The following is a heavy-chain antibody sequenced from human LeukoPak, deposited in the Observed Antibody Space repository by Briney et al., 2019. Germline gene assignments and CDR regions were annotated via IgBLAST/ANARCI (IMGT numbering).Heavy chain of an antibody. CDR2: FYSGDSDI. CDR1: GYSFHSYC. Sequence: GGSLKIPCKASGYSFHSYCLGRGRQKPGKGPEWIVIFYSGDSDIKYSPSFEGQVTTSADKSNSTAYLQWSSLKASDTAMYYCARRSSSGGYYFDYWGQGTLVTVSS. V-gene: IGHV5-51*01. CDR3: ARRSSSGGYYFDY. D-gene: IGHD3-16*01. J-gene: IGHJ4*02.